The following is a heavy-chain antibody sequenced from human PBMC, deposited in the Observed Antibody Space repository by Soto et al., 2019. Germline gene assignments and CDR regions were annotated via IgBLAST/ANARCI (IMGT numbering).Heavy chain of an antibody. J-gene: IGHJ4*02. CDR3: ARSGYYYDSSGYYYFDY. V-gene: IGHV1-2*02. CDR2: INPNSGNT. CDR1: GYTFTGYY. D-gene: IGHD3-22*01. Sequence: ASVKVSCKASGYTFTGYYIHWVRQAPGQRLEWMGWINPNSGNTNYSQKFQGRVTMTRDTSASTAYMELSSLRSEDTAVYYCARSGYYYDSSGYYYFDYWGQGTLVTVSS.